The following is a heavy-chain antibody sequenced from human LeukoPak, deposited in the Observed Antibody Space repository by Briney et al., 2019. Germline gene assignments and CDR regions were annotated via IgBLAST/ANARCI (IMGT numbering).Heavy chain of an antibody. CDR1: GYTFTGYY. D-gene: IGHD2-2*01. V-gene: IGHV1-2*02. J-gene: IGHJ4*02. Sequence: ASVKVSCKASGYTFTGYYMHWVRQAPGQGLEWMGWINPNSGGTDYAQKLQGRVTMTRDTSISTAYMELSRLRSDDTAVYYCARFGCSSTSCYYVYWGQGTLVTVSS. CDR2: INPNSGGT. CDR3: ARFGCSSTSCYYVY.